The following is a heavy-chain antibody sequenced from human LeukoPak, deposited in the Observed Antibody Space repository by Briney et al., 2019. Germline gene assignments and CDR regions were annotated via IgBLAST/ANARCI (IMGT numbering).Heavy chain of an antibody. Sequence: GGSLRLSCAASGFTFSSYWMSWVRQAPGKGLEWVANIKQDGSEKYYVDSVKGRFTISRDNAKNSLYLQMNSLRAEDTAVYYCAKVRGEYQLLYGYNWFDPWGRGTLVTVSS. V-gene: IGHV3-7*01. CDR1: GFTFSSYW. CDR3: AKVRGEYQLLYGYNWFDP. D-gene: IGHD2-2*02. CDR2: IKQDGSEK. J-gene: IGHJ5*02.